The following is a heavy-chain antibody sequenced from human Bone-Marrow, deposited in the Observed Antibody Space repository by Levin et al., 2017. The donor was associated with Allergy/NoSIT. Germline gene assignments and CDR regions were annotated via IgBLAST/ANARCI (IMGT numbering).Heavy chain of an antibody. J-gene: IGHJ4*02. CDR2: TYYRSKWFY. CDR1: GDRVSSNSAA. D-gene: IGHD7-27*01. V-gene: IGHV6-1*01. Sequence: SQTLSLTCAISGDRVSSNSAAWNWIRQSPSRGLEWLGRTYYRSKWFYDYADSVKSRITISPDTPKNQFSLHLSSLTPEDTAVYYCARDLGCLDFDCSPQGPLVTVSS. CDR3: ARDLGCLDFDC.